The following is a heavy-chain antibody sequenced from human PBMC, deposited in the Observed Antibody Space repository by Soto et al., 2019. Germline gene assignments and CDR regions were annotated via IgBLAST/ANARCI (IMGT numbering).Heavy chain of an antibody. D-gene: IGHD2-15*01. V-gene: IGHV4-34*01. CDR1: GGSFSDTY. CDR3: GRGVRLFRGSFAP. Sequence: SETLSLTCAVYGGSFSDTYWNWFRQPPGKGLEWIGEINHNTNTIYNPSLTSRVTISVDTSKNHFSLKLTSVTAADTAVYYCGRGVRLFRGSFAPGGQEPLVTVSS. J-gene: IGHJ5*02. CDR2: INHNTNT.